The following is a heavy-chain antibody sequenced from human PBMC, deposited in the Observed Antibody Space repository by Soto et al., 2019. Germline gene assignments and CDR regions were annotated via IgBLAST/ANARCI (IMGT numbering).Heavy chain of an antibody. J-gene: IGHJ6*02. Sequence: QVQLVESGGGLVKPGGSLRLSCAASGFTFSDYYMSWIRQAPGKGLEWVSYISSSGSTIYYADSVKGRFTISRDNAKNSLCLEVSSLRAEETAVYYCARLDGNSYDSSGYYYYYYGMDVWGQGTTVTVAS. CDR3: ARLDGNSYDSSGYYYYYYGMDV. CDR2: ISSSGSTI. V-gene: IGHV3-11*01. CDR1: GFTFSDYY. D-gene: IGHD3-22*01.